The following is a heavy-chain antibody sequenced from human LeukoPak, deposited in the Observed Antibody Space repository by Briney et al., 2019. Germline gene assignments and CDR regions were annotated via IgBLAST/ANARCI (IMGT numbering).Heavy chain of an antibody. Sequence: GGSLRLSCAASGFTFSSYAMSWVRQAPGKGLEWVSSISISGYTTYYADSVKGRFTISRDNSKNTLYLQMNSLRAEDTAVYYCAGWRELPVTLSYYFDYWGQGTLVTVSS. CDR2: ISISGYTT. CDR1: GFTFSSYA. D-gene: IGHD1-26*01. CDR3: AGWRELPVTLSYYFDY. J-gene: IGHJ4*02. V-gene: IGHV3-23*01.